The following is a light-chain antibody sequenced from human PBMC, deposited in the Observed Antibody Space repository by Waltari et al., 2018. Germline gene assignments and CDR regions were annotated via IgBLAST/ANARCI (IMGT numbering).Light chain of an antibody. CDR1: RSDVGGYNR. Sequence: QSALTQPPSVSGSPGQSVTISCTGTRSDVGGYNRVSWYQQPPGTAPKLIIYEVSDPPSGVPYRFSGSKSDNTASLTISGLQAEDEADYYCSSYTSSSTLVFGGGTKLTVL. V-gene: IGLV2-18*02. CDR3: SSYTSSSTLV. J-gene: IGLJ2*01. CDR2: EVS.